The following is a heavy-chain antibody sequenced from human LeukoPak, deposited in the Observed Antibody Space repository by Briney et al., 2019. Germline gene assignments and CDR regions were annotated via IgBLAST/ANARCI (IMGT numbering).Heavy chain of an antibody. CDR1: GFTVSSNY. CDR3: ARGLKTYYYDSSGYYPHLDY. CDR2: IYSGGST. J-gene: IGHJ4*02. D-gene: IGHD3-22*01. V-gene: IGHV3-53*01. Sequence: PGGSLRLSCAASGFTVSSNYMSWVRQAPGKGLEWVSVIYSGGSTYYADSVKGRFTISRDNSKNTLYLQMNSLRAEDTAVYYCARGLKTYYYDSSGYYPHLDYWGQGTLVTVSS.